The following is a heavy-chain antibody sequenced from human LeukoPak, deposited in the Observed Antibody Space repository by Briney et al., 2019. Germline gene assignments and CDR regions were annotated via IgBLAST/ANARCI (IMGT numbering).Heavy chain of an antibody. J-gene: IGHJ4*02. CDR2: INHSGST. CDR3: ARVRVAAVFDY. V-gene: IGHV4-34*01. CDR1: GGSFSGYY. D-gene: IGHD6-19*01. Sequence: SETLSLTCAVYGGSFSGYYWSCIRQPPGKGLEWIGEINHSGSTHYNPSLKSRVTISVDTSKNQFSLKLSSVTAADTAVYYCARVRVAAVFDYWGQGTLVTVSS.